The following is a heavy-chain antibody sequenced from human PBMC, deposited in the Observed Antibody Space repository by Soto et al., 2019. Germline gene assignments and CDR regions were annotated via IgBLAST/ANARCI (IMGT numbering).Heavy chain of an antibody. CDR2: IYPGDSDT. Sequence: PGESLKISCKGSGYTFTDYWIGWVRQMPGKGLEWMGIIYPGDSDTRYSPSFQGHVTITVDKSTSTAYLQWNNLKASDTAMYYCARHTSNFRYYYYAMDVWGQGTTVTVSS. CDR1: GYTFTDYW. CDR3: ARHTSNFRYYYYAMDV. D-gene: IGHD2-2*01. J-gene: IGHJ6*02. V-gene: IGHV5-51*01.